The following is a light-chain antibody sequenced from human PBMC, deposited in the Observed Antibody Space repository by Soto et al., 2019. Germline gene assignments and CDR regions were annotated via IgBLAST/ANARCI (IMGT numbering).Light chain of an antibody. CDR1: QSVSSN. V-gene: IGKV3-15*01. CDR2: GAS. Sequence: TVLTQFPATLSVSPGDRRTLSCRASQSVSSNLAWYQQKPGQAPRLLIYGASTRATGIPARFSGSGSGTEFTLTISSLQSEDFAAYYCQQYNNWPQTFGQGTKVDTK. CDR3: QQYNNWPQT. J-gene: IGKJ1*01.